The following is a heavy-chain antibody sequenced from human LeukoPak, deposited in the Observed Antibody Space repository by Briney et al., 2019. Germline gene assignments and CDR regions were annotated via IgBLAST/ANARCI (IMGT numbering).Heavy chain of an antibody. V-gene: IGHV3-33*01. Sequence: PGGSLRLSCAASGFTFSAYGMHWVRQAPGKGLEWVAVVWYDGGNKYYVDSVKGRFTISRDNSKNTLYLQMNTLRVEDTAFYYCARGTAAGTEVGGPAYWGQGTLVTVSS. CDR2: VWYDGGNK. CDR1: GFTFSAYG. J-gene: IGHJ4*02. D-gene: IGHD6-13*01. CDR3: ARGTAAGTEVGGPAY.